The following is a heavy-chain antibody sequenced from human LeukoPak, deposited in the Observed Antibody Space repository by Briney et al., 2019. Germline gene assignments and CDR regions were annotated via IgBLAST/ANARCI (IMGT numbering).Heavy chain of an antibody. CDR1: GFSISNDW. CDR2: VKSRSAGETT. D-gene: IGHD3-10*01. Sequence: GGSLRLSCAASGFSISNDWMSWVRQAPGKGLEWVARVKSRSAGETTDYAAPVKGRFTISRDDSKNTLYLQMNSLKTEDTTVYYCTLIQGWGSGSYYRDFWGQGTLVTVSS. V-gene: IGHV3-15*01. J-gene: IGHJ4*02. CDR3: TLIQGWGSGSYYRDF.